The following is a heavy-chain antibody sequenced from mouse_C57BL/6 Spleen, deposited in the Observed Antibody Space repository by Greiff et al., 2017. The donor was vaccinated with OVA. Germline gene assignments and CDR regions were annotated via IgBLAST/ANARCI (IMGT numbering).Heavy chain of an antibody. Sequence: VQLQQPGAELVRPGTSVKLSCKASGYTFTSYWMHWVKQRPGQGLEWIGVIDPSDSYTNYNQKFKGKATLTVDTSSSTAYMQLSSLTSEDSAVYYCAAGGFYGSSYDYFDYWGQGTTLTVSS. CDR2: IDPSDSYT. D-gene: IGHD1-1*01. J-gene: IGHJ2*01. CDR3: AAGGFYGSSYDYFDY. V-gene: IGHV1-59*01. CDR1: GYTFTSYW.